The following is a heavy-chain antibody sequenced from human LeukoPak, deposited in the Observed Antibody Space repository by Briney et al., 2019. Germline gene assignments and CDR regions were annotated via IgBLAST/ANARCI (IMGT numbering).Heavy chain of an antibody. CDR3: AREGYSGYDPKNYFDY. J-gene: IGHJ4*02. D-gene: IGHD5-12*01. CDR2: IYHSGST. CDR1: GYSISSGYY. V-gene: IGHV4-38-2*02. Sequence: SETLSLTCAVSGYSISSGYYWGWIRQPPGKGLEWIESIYHSGSTYYNPSLKSRVTISVDTSKNQFSLKLSSVTAADTAVYYCAREGYSGYDPKNYFDYWGQGTLVTVSS.